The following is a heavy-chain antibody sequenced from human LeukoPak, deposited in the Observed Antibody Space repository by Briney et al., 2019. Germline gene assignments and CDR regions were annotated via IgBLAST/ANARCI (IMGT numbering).Heavy chain of an antibody. CDR2: IYTSGST. Sequence: SETLSLTCTASGGSISGYYWRWIRQPAGKGLEWIGRIYTSGSTNYNPSLKSRVTISVDKSKNQSHLKGSSLTAADTAVYYCARAVSRLGLRMAWDIWGQGTMVTVSS. J-gene: IGHJ3*02. CDR1: GGSISGYY. CDR3: ARAVSRLGLRMAWDI. V-gene: IGHV4-4*07. D-gene: IGHD5-12*01.